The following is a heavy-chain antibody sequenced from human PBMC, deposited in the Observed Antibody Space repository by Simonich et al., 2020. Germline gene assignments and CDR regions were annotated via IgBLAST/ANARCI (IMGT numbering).Heavy chain of an antibody. CDR3: ARWAYSSSYFDY. V-gene: IGHV4-39*01. CDR2: IYYIGST. D-gene: IGHD6-6*01. CDR1: GGSLSSSSYY. J-gene: IGHJ4*02. Sequence: QLQLQESGPGLVKPSETLSLTCTVSGGSLSSSSYYWGWIRQPPGKGLEGIGSIYYIGSTSSNPSLKSRVTISVDTSKNQFSLKLSSVTAADTAVYYCARWAYSSSYFDYWGQGTLVTVSS.